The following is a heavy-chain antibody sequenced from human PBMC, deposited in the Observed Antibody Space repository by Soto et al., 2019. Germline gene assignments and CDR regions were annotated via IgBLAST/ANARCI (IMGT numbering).Heavy chain of an antibody. CDR2: IYYSGNT. CDR3: ASFVGLLWGGVSPAESWGSYYFDN. CDR1: GDSITSGDYY. V-gene: IGHV4-30-4*01. J-gene: IGHJ4*02. Sequence: VQLQESGPGLVKPSQTLSLTCTVSGDSITSGDYYWSWIRQPPGKGLEWIGYIYYSGNTNYNPSLKRRVIMSVDTSTNQFSLKLTSVTAADTAVYYCASFVGLLWGGVSPAESWGSYYFDNWGQGTLVTVSS. D-gene: IGHD2-8*01.